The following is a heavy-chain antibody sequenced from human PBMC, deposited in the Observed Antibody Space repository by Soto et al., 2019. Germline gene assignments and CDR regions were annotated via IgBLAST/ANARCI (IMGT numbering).Heavy chain of an antibody. D-gene: IGHD6-19*01. CDR1: GFTFSSYA. CDR3: AKDRGYSSDSGMDV. Sequence: GGSLRLSCPSSGFTFSSYAMSCVRHSPGKGLEWVSAISGSGGSTYYADSVKGRFTISRDNSKNTLYLQMNSLRAEDTAVYYCAKDRGYSSDSGMDVWGQGTTVTVSS. V-gene: IGHV3-23*01. CDR2: ISGSGGST. J-gene: IGHJ6*02.